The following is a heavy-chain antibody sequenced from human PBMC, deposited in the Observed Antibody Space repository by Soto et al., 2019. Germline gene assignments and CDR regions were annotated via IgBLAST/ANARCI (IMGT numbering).Heavy chain of an antibody. CDR2: IHSTRSP. V-gene: IGHV4-4*07. Sequence: SETLSLICTVSGDSVSKYYWNWIRQPARKGLEWIGRIHSTRSPNYNPSLKSRVTMSVDTSKNQFSLKLNLTSVTAADTAVYYCARSPAYGDYANLDTWGQGTLVTVSS. D-gene: IGHD4-17*01. J-gene: IGHJ5*02. CDR1: GDSVSKYY. CDR3: ARSPAYGDYANLDT.